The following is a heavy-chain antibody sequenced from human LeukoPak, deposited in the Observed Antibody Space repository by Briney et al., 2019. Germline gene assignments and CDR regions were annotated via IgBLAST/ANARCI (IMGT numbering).Heavy chain of an antibody. V-gene: IGHV1-69*10. Sequence: ASVKVSCKASGGTFNSYGIIWVRQAPRQGLEWMGGIIPILGTANYAQKFQGRVTITADKSTSTAYMELSSLRSEDTAVYYCGRGARPPHYYYYMDVWGKGTTVTVSS. CDR2: IIPILGTA. CDR3: GRGARPPHYYYYMDV. D-gene: IGHD5-12*01. J-gene: IGHJ6*03. CDR1: GGTFNSYG.